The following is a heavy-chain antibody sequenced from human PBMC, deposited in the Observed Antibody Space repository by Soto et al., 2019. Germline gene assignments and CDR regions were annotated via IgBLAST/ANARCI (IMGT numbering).Heavy chain of an antibody. V-gene: IGHV1-24*01. CDR2: FDPEDGET. Sequence: TSVKVSCTVSGYTITEISMHWVRQAPGKGLEWMGGFDPEDGETIYAQKFQGRVTMTEDTSTDTAYMELSSLRSEDTAVYYCATARLVPADLYNWFDPWGQGTLVTVSS. J-gene: IGHJ5*02. CDR1: GYTITEIS. D-gene: IGHD2-2*01. CDR3: ATARLVPADLYNWFDP.